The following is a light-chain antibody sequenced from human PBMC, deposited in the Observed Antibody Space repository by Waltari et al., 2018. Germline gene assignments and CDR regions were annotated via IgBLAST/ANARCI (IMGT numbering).Light chain of an antibody. Sequence: AFRMTQSPSSLSASTGDRVIITCRASQHISNYLAWFQQRPRKAPELLVYEASTLQRVVPSRFSGSGSGTDFTLTITSLQSDDFATYYCQQYFNYPRTFGQGTRVEIE. CDR2: EAS. CDR3: QQYFNYPRT. V-gene: IGKV1-8*01. CDR1: QHISNY. J-gene: IGKJ1*01.